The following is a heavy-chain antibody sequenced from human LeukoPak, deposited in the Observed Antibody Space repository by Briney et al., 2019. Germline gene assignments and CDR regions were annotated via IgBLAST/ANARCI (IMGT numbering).Heavy chain of an antibody. CDR3: ARDARFTVTTSVDAFDI. J-gene: IGHJ3*02. Sequence: PGGSLRLSCAASGFTFSSYSMNWVRQAPGKGLEWVSSISNSSSYIYYADSVKGRFTISRDNAKNSLYLQMNSLRAEDTAVYYCARDARFTVTTSVDAFDIWGQGTMVTVSS. V-gene: IGHV3-21*01. CDR1: GFTFSSYS. CDR2: ISNSSSYI. D-gene: IGHD4-17*01.